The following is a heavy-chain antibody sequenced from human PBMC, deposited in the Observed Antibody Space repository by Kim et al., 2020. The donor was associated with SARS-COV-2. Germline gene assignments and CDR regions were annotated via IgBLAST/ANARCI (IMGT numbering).Heavy chain of an antibody. CDR2: ST. J-gene: IGHJ6*02. Sequence: STYSAESVKERETITRHNYKDTRDLQMNSMKAEDTAVYYCARDAASYGMDVWGQGTTVTVSS. CDR3: ARDAASYGMDV. V-gene: IGHV3-53*04.